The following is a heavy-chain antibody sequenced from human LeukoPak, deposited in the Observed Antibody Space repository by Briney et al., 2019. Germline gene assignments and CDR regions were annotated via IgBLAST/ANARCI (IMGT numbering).Heavy chain of an antibody. Sequence: GRSLRLSCAASGFTFSSYGMHWVRQAPGQGLEWVAVISYDGSNKYYADSVKGRFTISRDNSKNTLYLQMNSLRAEDTAVYYCAKDGSGYSSSWYWNYFDYWGQGTLVTVSS. V-gene: IGHV3-30*18. CDR1: GFTFSSYG. D-gene: IGHD6-13*01. CDR3: AKDGSGYSSSWYWNYFDY. J-gene: IGHJ4*02. CDR2: ISYDGSNK.